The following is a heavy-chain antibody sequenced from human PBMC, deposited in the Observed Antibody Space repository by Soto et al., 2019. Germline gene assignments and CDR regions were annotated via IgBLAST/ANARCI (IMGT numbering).Heavy chain of an antibody. V-gene: IGHV4-39*02. CDR1: GGSISYNSYY. CDR2: IFYTGTT. CDR3: ARLVVVAPVANA. Sequence: SETLSLTCSVSGGSISYNSYYWGWIRQPPGKGLEWVGGIFYTGTTYYSPSLKDRVTISVDTSKNSFSLNLSSVTAADTAVYFCARLVVVAPVANAWGQGTLVTVSS. J-gene: IGHJ5*02. D-gene: IGHD2-2*01.